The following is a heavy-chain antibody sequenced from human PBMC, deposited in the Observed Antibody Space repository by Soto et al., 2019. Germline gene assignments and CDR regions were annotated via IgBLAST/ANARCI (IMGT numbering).Heavy chain of an antibody. CDR3: ATGGITIFGVAVSSGY. CDR1: GFTFSSYA. J-gene: IGHJ4*02. D-gene: IGHD3-3*01. CDR2: ISGSGGST. Sequence: GGSLRLSCAASGFTFSSYAMSWVRQAPGKGLEWVSAISGSGGSTYYADSVKGRFTISRDNSKNTLYLQMNSLRAEDTAVYYCATGGITIFGVAVSSGYWGQGTLVTVSS. V-gene: IGHV3-23*01.